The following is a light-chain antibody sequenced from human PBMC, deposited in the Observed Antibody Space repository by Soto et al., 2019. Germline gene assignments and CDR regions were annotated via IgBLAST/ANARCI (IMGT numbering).Light chain of an antibody. V-gene: IGKV3-20*01. Sequence: EIVLTQSPGTLSLSPGEGATLSCMASQSVMSRYIAWYQQRPGQAPRLLIYGASNRATGSPDRISGSGSGAEFTLTISRLKREDFAVYYRQQYGKLPVTLVGGTKVEIK. CDR3: QQYGKLPVT. J-gene: IGKJ4*01. CDR1: QSVMSRY. CDR2: GAS.